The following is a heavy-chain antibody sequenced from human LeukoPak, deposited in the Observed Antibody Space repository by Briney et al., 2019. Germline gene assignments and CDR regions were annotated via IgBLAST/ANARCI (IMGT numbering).Heavy chain of an antibody. CDR2: IHIYRGNT. J-gene: IGHJ5*02. D-gene: IGHD6-13*01. Sequence: ASAKVSCKASGYTFTSYGISWVRQAPGQGLEWMGWIHIYRGNTSYAQKFQGRVTMTTDTSTSTVYMEVRGLRSDDTAMYYCARDVGITVADSFDPWGQGTLVTVSS. V-gene: IGHV1-18*01. CDR1: GYTFTSYG. CDR3: ARDVGITVADSFDP.